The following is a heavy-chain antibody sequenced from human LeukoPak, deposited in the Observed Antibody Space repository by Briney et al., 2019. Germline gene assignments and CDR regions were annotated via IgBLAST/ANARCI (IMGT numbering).Heavy chain of an antibody. Sequence: GGSLRLSCAASGFIFDDYGMSWVRQAPGKGLEWVSGINWNGGSISYADAVKGRFTISRDNAKNSLYLQMNSLRAEDTALYYCARDCSGGSCYTLLWAFDIWGQGTMVTVSS. CDR2: INWNGGSI. D-gene: IGHD2-15*01. V-gene: IGHV3-20*04. CDR3: ARDCSGGSCYTLLWAFDI. CDR1: GFIFDDYG. J-gene: IGHJ3*02.